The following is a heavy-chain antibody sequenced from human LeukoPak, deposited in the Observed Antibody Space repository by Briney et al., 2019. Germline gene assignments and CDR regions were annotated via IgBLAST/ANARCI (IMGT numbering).Heavy chain of an antibody. Sequence: SVKVSCKASGGTFSSYAISWVRQAPGQGLEWMGGIIPIFGTANYAQKFQGRVTITADKSTSTAYMELSSLRSEDTAVYYCARTRGYYDSSASGAFDIWGQGTMVTVSS. V-gene: IGHV1-69*06. CDR2: IIPIFGTA. J-gene: IGHJ3*02. D-gene: IGHD3-22*01. CDR3: ARTRGYYDSSASGAFDI. CDR1: GGTFSSYA.